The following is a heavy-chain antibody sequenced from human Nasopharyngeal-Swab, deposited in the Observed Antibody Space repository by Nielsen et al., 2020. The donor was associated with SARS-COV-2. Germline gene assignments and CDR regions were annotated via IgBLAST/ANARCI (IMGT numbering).Heavy chain of an antibody. J-gene: IGHJ4*02. Sequence: SETLSLTCAVSGDSISSSNWWSWVRQPPGKGLEWLGEIYHSGSTNYNPSLKSRVTISVEKSKNQFSLKLSSVTAADTAVYYCAKVLWFGELYYWDQGTLVTVSS. V-gene: IGHV4-4*02. CDR2: IYHSGST. CDR1: GDSISSSNW. D-gene: IGHD3-10*01. CDR3: AKVLWFGELYY.